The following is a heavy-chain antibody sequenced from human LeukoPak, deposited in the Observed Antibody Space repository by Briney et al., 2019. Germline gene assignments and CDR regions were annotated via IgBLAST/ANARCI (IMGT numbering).Heavy chain of an antibody. CDR2: INPNSGGT. D-gene: IGHD3-3*01. Sequence: ASVKVSCKASGYTFTGYYMHWVRQAPGQGLEWMGWINPNSGGTNYAQKFQGRVTMTRDTPISTAYMELSRLRSDDTAVYYCATAPITIFGGGDYWGRGTLVTVSS. V-gene: IGHV1-2*02. J-gene: IGHJ4*02. CDR3: ATAPITIFGGGDY. CDR1: GYTFTGYY.